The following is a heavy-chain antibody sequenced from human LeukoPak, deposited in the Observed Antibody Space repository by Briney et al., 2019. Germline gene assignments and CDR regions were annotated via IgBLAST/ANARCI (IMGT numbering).Heavy chain of an antibody. CDR1: GFTFSNAW. D-gene: IGHD6-19*01. CDR2: IQSKTDGGTA. J-gene: IGHJ4*02. CDR3: TTEKTDSNGWYYRSFDY. Sequence: GGSLRLSCAASGFTFSNAWMSWVRQAPGKGLEWVGRIQSKTDGGTADYAAPVKGRFTISRDDSKNTLYLQTNSLKTEDTAVYFCTTEKTDSNGWYYRSFDYWGQGTLVTVSS. V-gene: IGHV3-15*01.